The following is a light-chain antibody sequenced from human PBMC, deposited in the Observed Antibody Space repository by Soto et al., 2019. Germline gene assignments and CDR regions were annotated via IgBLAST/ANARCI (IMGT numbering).Light chain of an antibody. CDR2: GAS. CDR3: QQYGSSPPEYT. Sequence: EIVLTQSPGTLSLSPGERATLSCRASQSVSSSYLAWYQQKPGQAPRLLIYGASSRATGIPDRFSGSGSGIDFTLNISRLEPEDFAVYYCQQYGSSPPEYTFGQGTKLEIK. V-gene: IGKV3-20*01. J-gene: IGKJ2*01. CDR1: QSVSSSY.